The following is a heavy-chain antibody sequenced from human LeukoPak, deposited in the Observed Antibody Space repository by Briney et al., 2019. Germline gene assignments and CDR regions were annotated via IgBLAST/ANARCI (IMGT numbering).Heavy chain of an antibody. V-gene: IGHV4-59*12. Sequence: PSETLSLTCAVYGGSFSGYYWSWIRQPPGKGLEWIGYIYYSGSTNYNPSLKSRVTISVDRSKNQFSLKLSSVTAADTAVYYCARAGNYVWGARYYFDYWGQGTLVTVSS. CDR3: ARAGNYVWGARYYFDY. CDR2: IYYSGST. CDR1: GGSFSGYY. D-gene: IGHD3-16*01. J-gene: IGHJ4*02.